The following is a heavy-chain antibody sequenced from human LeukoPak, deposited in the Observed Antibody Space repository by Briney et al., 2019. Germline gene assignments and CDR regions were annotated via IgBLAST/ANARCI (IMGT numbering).Heavy chain of an antibody. J-gene: IGHJ4*02. D-gene: IGHD4-17*01. Sequence: GGSLRLSCAASGFTFSSYSMNWVRQAPGKGLEWVSYISSSSSTIYYADSVKGRFTISRDNAKNSLYLQINSLRAEDTAVYYCARDGTVTSEEYFDYWGQGTLVTVSS. CDR1: GFTFSSYS. CDR2: ISSSSSTI. CDR3: ARDGTVTSEEYFDY. V-gene: IGHV3-48*01.